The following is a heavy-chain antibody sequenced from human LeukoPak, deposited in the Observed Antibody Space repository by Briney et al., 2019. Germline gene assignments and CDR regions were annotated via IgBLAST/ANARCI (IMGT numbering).Heavy chain of an antibody. V-gene: IGHV4-4*02. J-gene: IGHJ4*02. D-gene: IGHD1-20*01. CDR1: GGSISSSNW. Sequence: SETLSLTCAVSGGSISSSNWWSWVRQPPGKGLEWIGEIYHSGSTNYNPSLKSRVTISVDKSKNQFSLKLSSVTAADTAVYYCARYNWHDFLYYFDYWGQGTLVTVSS. CDR3: ARYNWHDFLYYFDY. CDR2: IYHSGST.